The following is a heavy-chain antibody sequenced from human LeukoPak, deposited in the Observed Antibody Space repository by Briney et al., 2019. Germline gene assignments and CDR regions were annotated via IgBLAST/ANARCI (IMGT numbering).Heavy chain of an antibody. CDR1: GFTFSSYE. J-gene: IGHJ3*02. CDR2: IRGSGFST. D-gene: IGHD3-9*01. V-gene: IGHV3-23*01. CDR3: AKAGFYDILTDGLDI. Sequence: GGSLRLSCAASGFTFSSYEMNWVRQAPGKGLEWVSGIRGSGFSTDYADSVKGRFTISRDNSKNTLYLQMNSLRVEDTAVYYCAKAGFYDILTDGLDIWGQGTMVIVSS.